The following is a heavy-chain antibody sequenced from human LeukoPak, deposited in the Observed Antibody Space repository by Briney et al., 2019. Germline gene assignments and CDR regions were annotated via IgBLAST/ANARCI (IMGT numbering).Heavy chain of an antibody. Sequence: GGSLRLSCAAPGFSFSNHGMHWVRQAPGKRLEWVAVIWDDGNNKRYANSVNGRFTISRDNSENTLYLQMNGLTAEDTAMYYCARDSYQDYYGRFDPWGQRTLVIVSS. D-gene: IGHD3-10*01. CDR3: ARDSYQDYYGRFDP. CDR1: GFSFSNHG. J-gene: IGHJ5*02. V-gene: IGHV3-33*01. CDR2: IWDDGNNK.